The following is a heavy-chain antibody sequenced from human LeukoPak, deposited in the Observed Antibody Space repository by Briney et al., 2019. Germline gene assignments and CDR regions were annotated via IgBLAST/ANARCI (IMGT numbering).Heavy chain of an antibody. V-gene: IGHV1-2*02. CDR2: INPNSGGT. D-gene: IGHD6-19*01. CDR3: ARSEQFPYYMDV. CDR1: GYTFTGYY. Sequence: ASVKVSCKASGYTFTGYYMHWVRQAPGQGLEWMGWINPNSGGTNYARKFQGRVTMTRDTSISTAYMELSRLRSDDTAVYYCARSEQFPYYMDVWGKGTTVTVSS. J-gene: IGHJ6*03.